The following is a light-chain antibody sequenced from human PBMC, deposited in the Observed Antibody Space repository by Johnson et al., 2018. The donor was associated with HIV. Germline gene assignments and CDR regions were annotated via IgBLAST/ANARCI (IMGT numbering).Light chain of an antibody. V-gene: IGLV1-51*01. CDR3: GTWDSSLNAYV. Sequence: QLVLTQPPSVSAAPGQKVTISCSGGSSNIGNNYVSWYQQLPGTAPKLLIYDNNKRPSGIPDRLFGSKSGTSATLDITGLQTGDEGDYYCGTWDSSLNAYVFGTGTKVTVL. CDR1: SSNIGNNY. CDR2: DNN. J-gene: IGLJ1*01.